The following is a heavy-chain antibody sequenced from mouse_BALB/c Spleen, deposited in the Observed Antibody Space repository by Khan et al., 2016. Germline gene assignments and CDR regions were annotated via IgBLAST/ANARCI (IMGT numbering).Heavy chain of an antibody. D-gene: IGHD1-1*01. Sequence: EVELAESGGGLVQPGGSLKLSCAASGFTFSSYGMSWVRQTPDKRLELVATINSNGGSTYYPDSVKGRFTISRDNAKNTLYLQMSSLKSEDTAMYYCARDYYYGSSYF. V-gene: IGHV5-6-3*01. J-gene: IGHJ2*01. CDR3: ARDYYYGSSYF. CDR2: INSNGGST. CDR1: GFTFSSYG.